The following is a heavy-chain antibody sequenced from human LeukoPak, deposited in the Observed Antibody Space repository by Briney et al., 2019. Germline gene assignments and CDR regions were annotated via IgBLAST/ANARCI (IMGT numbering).Heavy chain of an antibody. CDR1: GFTFSTYA. V-gene: IGHV3-23*01. D-gene: IGHD5-18*01. J-gene: IGHJ4*02. CDR3: AKPLGRPGYSYGYSTPNFDY. CDR2: ISGGGDRT. Sequence: GGSLRLSCAASGFTFSTYAMSWVRQAPGKGLEWVSAISGGGDRTFYADSLEGRFTVSRDNSKNTLYLQMNSLRAEDTAVYYCAKPLGRPGYSYGYSTPNFDYWGQGTLVTVSS.